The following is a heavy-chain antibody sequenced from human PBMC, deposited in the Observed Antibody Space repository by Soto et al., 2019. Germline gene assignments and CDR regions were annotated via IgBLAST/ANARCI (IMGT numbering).Heavy chain of an antibody. CDR2: ITSDTNTI. J-gene: IGHJ4*02. CDR1: GFRFNIYS. Sequence: EVQLVESGGGLVQPGGSLRLSCAASGFRFNIYSMNWIRQAPGKGLEWFAYITSDTNTIKYADSVRGRFTISRDNAKNSVHLQMNSLRDEDTAVYYCARSVEGHFDYWGQGTVVTVSS. CDR3: ARSVEGHFDY. V-gene: IGHV3-48*02. D-gene: IGHD6-19*01.